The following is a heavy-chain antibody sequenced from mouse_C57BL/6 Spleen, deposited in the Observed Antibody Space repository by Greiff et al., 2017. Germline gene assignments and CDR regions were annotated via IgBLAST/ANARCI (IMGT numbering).Heavy chain of an antibody. CDR2: IDPANGSA. CDR3: AGGFLYYAMGD. J-gene: IGHJ4*01. Sequence: EVQLQQSVAELVRPGASVKLSCTASGFNIKNTYMHWVKQRPEQGLEWIGRIDPANGSAKYAPKFQGKATITADTSSNTAYLQLSSLTAEDTAISSCAGGFLYYAMGDWGQGTSVTVSS. V-gene: IGHV14-3*01. CDR1: GFNIKNTY. D-gene: IGHD1-1*02.